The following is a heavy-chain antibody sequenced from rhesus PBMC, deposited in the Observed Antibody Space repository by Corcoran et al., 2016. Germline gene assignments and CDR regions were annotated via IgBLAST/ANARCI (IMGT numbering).Heavy chain of an antibody. D-gene: IGHD2-15*01. CDR1: GGSITSPYY. Sequence: QMQLQESGPGLVKPSETLSLTCTVSGGSITSPYYLTWVRQPPGKGLEWIAYIYGNRATASYNPSLKSRVTISKDTSKNQFSLILTSVTAADTAMYYCATRPSSVALDSWGQGVFVTVSS. CDR3: ATRPSSVALDS. CDR2: IYGNRATA. V-gene: IGHV4-143*01. J-gene: IGHJ6*01.